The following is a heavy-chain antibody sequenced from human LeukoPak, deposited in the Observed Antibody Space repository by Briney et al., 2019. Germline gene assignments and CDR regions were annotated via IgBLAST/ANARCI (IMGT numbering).Heavy chain of an antibody. Sequence: GGSLRLSCAASGFTFSSYGMHWVRQTPGKGLEWVAVIWYDGSNKYYGDSVKGRFTISRDNSKKTLYLQMNSLRVEDTAVYYCARGDGYNDAEYLQHWGQGTLVTVS. J-gene: IGHJ1*01. V-gene: IGHV3-33*01. CDR3: ARGDGYNDAEYLQH. CDR2: IWYDGSNK. D-gene: IGHD5-24*01. CDR1: GFTFSSYG.